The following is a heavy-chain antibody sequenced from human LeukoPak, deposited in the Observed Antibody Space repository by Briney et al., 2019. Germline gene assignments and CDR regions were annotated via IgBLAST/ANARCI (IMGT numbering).Heavy chain of an antibody. CDR1: GFTFSSYE. Sequence: PGGSLRLSCAASGFTFSSYEMNWVRQAPGKGLEGVSYISQSGTVIYYADSVKGRFTISRDNAQSSLYQQMNSLRAEDTAVYYCARRLRAAGTFDYWGQGTLVTVSS. CDR2: ISQSGTVI. CDR3: ARRLRAAGTFDY. D-gene: IGHD6-13*01. V-gene: IGHV3-48*03. J-gene: IGHJ4*02.